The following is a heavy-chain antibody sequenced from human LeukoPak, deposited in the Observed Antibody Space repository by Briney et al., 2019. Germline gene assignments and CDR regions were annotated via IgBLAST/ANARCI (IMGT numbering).Heavy chain of an antibody. CDR3: ARVGLRDAFDI. CDR2: IYYSGST. CDR1: GGSISSYY. J-gene: IGHJ3*02. D-gene: IGHD5-12*01. Sequence: PSETLSLTCTVSGGSISSYYWSWIRQPAGKGLEWIGYIYYSGSTNYNPSLKSRVTISVDTSKNQFSLKLSSVTAADTAVYYRARVGLRDAFDIWGQGTMVTVSS. V-gene: IGHV4-59*01.